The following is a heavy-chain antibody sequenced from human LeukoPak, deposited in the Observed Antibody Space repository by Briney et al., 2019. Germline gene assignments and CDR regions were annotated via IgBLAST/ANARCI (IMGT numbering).Heavy chain of an antibody. CDR3: ARGAYCGGDCSSSDAFDI. J-gene: IGHJ3*02. CDR1: GYTFINYG. V-gene: IGHV1-18*01. D-gene: IGHD2-21*02. CDR2: ISAYNGNT. Sequence: ASVKVSCKASGYTFINYGVSWVRQAPGQGLEWMGWISAYNGNTNYAQNLQGRVTMATDTSPSTGYLELRSLRSDDTAVYYGARGAYCGGDCSSSDAFDIWGQGTMVTVSS.